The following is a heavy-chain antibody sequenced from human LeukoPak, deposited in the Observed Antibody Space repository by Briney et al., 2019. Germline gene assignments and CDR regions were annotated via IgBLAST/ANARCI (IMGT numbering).Heavy chain of an antibody. CDR1: GGSFSGYY. Sequence: PSETLSLTCAVYGGSFSGYYWSWIRQPPGKGLEWIGEINHSGSTNYNPSLTSRVTISVDTSKNQFSLELSSVTAADTAVYYCARGVRSTDIVVVPRPNWFDPWGQGTLVTVSS. CDR3: ARGVRSTDIVVVPRPNWFDP. D-gene: IGHD2-2*01. CDR2: INHSGST. V-gene: IGHV4-34*01. J-gene: IGHJ5*02.